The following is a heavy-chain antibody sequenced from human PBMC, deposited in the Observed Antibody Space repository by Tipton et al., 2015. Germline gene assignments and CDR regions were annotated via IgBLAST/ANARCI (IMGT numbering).Heavy chain of an antibody. Sequence: SLRLSCAASGFTFSDYFMAWIRQAPGQGLEWLSHISSSGSAKYYGDSVKGRFTVSRDNAKKSLYLQMNSLRAEDTAVYYCVGAPAGLFEEAHYRMAVWGQGTTVIVSS. CDR1: GFTFSDYF. CDR2: ISSSGSAK. J-gene: IGHJ6*02. V-gene: IGHV3-11*01. CDR3: VGAPAGLFEEAHYRMAV. D-gene: IGHD3-10*02.